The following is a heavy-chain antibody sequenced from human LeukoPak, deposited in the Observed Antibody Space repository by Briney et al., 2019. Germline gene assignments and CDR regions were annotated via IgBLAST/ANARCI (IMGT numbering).Heavy chain of an antibody. CDR3: ARVVGATKEEYYFDY. J-gene: IGHJ4*02. V-gene: IGHV3-21*01. D-gene: IGHD1-26*01. Sequence: GGSLRLSCAASGFTFSSYNMNWVRQAPGKGLEWVSSISSSTGYIYYADSVKGRFTISRDNAKNSLYLQMNSLRAEDTAVYYCARVVGATKEEYYFDYWGQGILVTVSS. CDR2: ISSSTGYI. CDR1: GFTFSSYN.